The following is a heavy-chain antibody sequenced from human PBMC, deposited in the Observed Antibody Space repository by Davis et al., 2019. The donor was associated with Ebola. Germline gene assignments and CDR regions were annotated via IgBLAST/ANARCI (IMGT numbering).Heavy chain of an antibody. V-gene: IGHV3-48*02. Sequence: GESLKISCAASGFTFSTYTMNWVRQAPGKGLEWVSYITTGTYTSYADSVKGRFTMSRDNAKNSLDLQMNSLTDEDTAVYYSVRNWAYAFDFWGQGTMVTVSS. CDR3: VRNWAYAFDF. D-gene: IGHD3-16*01. CDR1: GFTFSTYT. J-gene: IGHJ3*01. CDR2: ITTGTYT.